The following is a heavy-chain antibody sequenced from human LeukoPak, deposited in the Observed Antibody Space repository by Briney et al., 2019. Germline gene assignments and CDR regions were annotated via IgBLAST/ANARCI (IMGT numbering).Heavy chain of an antibody. CDR3: ARVTGNWNLGGAFDI. CDR2: IYTSGST. V-gene: IGHV4-4*07. Sequence: SETLSLTCTVSGGSLSSYYWSWIRQPAGKGLEWIGRIYTSGSTNYNPSLKSRVTMSVDTSKNQFSLKLSSVTAADTAVYYCARVTGNWNLGGAFDIWGQGTMVTVSS. CDR1: GGSLSSYY. D-gene: IGHD1-1*01. J-gene: IGHJ3*02.